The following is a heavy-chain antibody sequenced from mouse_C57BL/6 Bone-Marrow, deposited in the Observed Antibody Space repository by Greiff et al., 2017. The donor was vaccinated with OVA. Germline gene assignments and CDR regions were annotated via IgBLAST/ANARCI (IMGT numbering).Heavy chain of an antibody. CDR1: GYTFTSYW. Sequence: QVQLQQPGAELVMPGASVKLSCKASGYTFTSYWMHWVKQRPGQGLEWIGEIDPSDSYTNYNQKFKGKSTLTVDKSSSTAYMQRSSLTSEDSAVYYCARDDAYYAMDYCGHGTSVTVSS. J-gene: IGHJ4*01. CDR2: IDPSDSYT. V-gene: IGHV1-69*01. CDR3: ARDDAYYAMDY.